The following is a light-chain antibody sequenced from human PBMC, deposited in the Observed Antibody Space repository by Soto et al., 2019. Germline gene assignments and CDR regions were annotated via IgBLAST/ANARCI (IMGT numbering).Light chain of an antibody. J-gene: IGKJ4*01. CDR2: DAS. CDR3: QQFSSYPLT. CDR1: QTVRNNY. V-gene: IGKV3-20*01. Sequence: EFVLTQSPVTLSLSPGVSATLSCRASQTVRNNYLAWYQQKPGQAPRLLIYDASSRATGIPDRFSGGGSGTDFTLTISRLEPEDFAVYYCQQFSSYPLTFGGGTKVDI.